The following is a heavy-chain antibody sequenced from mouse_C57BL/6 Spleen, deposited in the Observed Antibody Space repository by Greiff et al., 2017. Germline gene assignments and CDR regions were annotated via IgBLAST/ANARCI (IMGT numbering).Heavy chain of an antibody. Sequence: EVKLMESGAELVKPGASVKLSCTASGFNINDYYMHWVNQRTEQGLEWIGRIGPEDGETKSASKFQGKATITGDPSPNTAYLQPNSLTSEDTAVYYCATRPYMDYWGQGTSVTVSS. V-gene: IGHV14-2*01. J-gene: IGHJ4*01. CDR3: ATRPYMDY. CDR1: GFNINDYY. CDR2: IGPEDGET.